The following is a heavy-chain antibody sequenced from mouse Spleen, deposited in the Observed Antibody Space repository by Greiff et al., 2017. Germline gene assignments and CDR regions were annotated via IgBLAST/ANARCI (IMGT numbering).Heavy chain of an antibody. V-gene: IGHV1-69*01. CDR2: IDPSDSYT. Sequence: QVQLQQPGAELVMPGASVKLSCKASGYTFTSYWMHWVKQRPGQGLEWIGEIDPSDSYTNYNQKFKGKATLTVDKSSSTAYMQLSSLTSEDSAVYYCAIDYYGSSRFAYWGQGTLVTVSA. D-gene: IGHD1-1*01. J-gene: IGHJ3*01. CDR1: GYTFTSYW. CDR3: AIDYYGSSRFAY.